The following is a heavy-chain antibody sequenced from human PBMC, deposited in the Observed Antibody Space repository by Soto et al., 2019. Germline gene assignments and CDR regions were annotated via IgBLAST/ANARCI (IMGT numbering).Heavy chain of an antibody. CDR2: ISAYNGNT. J-gene: IGHJ4*02. D-gene: IGHD2-2*01. CDR3: ARDCRYCSSTRQNPIDY. Sequence: QVQLVQSGAEVKKPGASVKVSCKASGYTFTSYGISWVRHAPGQGLEWMGWISAYNGNTNYAQKLQGRVTMTTDTSTSTAYMELRSLRSDDTAVYYCARDCRYCSSTRQNPIDYWGQGTLVTVSS. CDR1: GYTFTSYG. V-gene: IGHV1-18*01.